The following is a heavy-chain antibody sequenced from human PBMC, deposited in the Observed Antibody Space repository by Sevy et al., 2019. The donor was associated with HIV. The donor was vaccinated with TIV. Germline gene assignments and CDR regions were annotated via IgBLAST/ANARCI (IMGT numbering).Heavy chain of an antibody. J-gene: IGHJ4*02. Sequence: GGSLRLSCAASGFTFSSYSMHWVRQAPGEGLVWVSRINIYGSITTYADSVKGRFTISRDNAKNTLWLQMNTVRAEDTAVYYCVRGLGDYWGQGTLVTVSS. CDR3: VRGLGDY. CDR1: GFTFSSYS. V-gene: IGHV3-74*03. CDR2: INIYGSIT.